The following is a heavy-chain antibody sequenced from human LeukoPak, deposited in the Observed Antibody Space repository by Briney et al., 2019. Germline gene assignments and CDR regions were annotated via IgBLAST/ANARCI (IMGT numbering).Heavy chain of an antibody. D-gene: IGHD1-26*01. CDR1: GGSISSYY. J-gene: IGHJ4*02. V-gene: IGHV4-59*01. Sequence: PSETLSLTCTVSGGSISSYYWSWIRQPPGKGLEWIGYIYYSGSTNYNPSLKSRVTISVDTSKNQFSLKLSSVTAADTAVYCCARNSGSYFAYYFVYWGQGTLVTVSS. CDR3: ARNSGSYFAYYFVY. CDR2: IYYSGST.